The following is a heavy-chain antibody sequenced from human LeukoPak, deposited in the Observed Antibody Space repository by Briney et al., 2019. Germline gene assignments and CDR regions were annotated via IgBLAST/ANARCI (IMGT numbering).Heavy chain of an antibody. J-gene: IGHJ6*03. V-gene: IGHV7-4-1*02. CDR2: INTNTGNQ. CDR3: ARVRTSSYYHYMDV. Sequence: ASVKVSCKASGYTFTTYAMSWVRQAPGQGREWVGWINTNTGNQTYAQGFRGRFVFSLATSFSTAYLQLSSLKAEDTAVYYCARVRTSSYYHYMDVWGKGTTVTVSS. D-gene: IGHD1-7*01. CDR1: GYTFTTYA.